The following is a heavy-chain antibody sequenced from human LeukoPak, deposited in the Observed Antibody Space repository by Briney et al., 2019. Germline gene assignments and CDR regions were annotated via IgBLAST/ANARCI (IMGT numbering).Heavy chain of an antibody. V-gene: IGHV3-23*01. CDR1: GFTFSSYA. Sequence: GGSLRLSCVASGFTFSSYAMTWVRQAPGKGLEWVSGISGSSGRTYYADSVKGRFTISRDNAKNSLYLQMNSLRAEDTAVYYCARVGSGSPYYFDYWGQGTLVTVSS. CDR3: ARVGSGSPYYFDY. CDR2: ISGSSGRT. J-gene: IGHJ4*02. D-gene: IGHD3-10*01.